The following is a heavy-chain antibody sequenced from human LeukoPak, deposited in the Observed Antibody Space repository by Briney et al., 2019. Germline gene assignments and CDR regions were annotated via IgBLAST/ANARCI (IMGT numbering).Heavy chain of an antibody. J-gene: IGHJ4*02. Sequence: GGSLRLSCAASGFTFSSYAMHWVRQAPGKGLEWVAVISYDGSNKYYADSVKGRFTISRDNSKNTLYLQMNSLRAEDTAVYYCAKDSGYYYDSSGYPNDYWGQGTLVTVSS. CDR3: AKDSGYYYDSSGYPNDY. CDR2: ISYDGSNK. D-gene: IGHD3-22*01. V-gene: IGHV3-30-3*01. CDR1: GFTFSSYA.